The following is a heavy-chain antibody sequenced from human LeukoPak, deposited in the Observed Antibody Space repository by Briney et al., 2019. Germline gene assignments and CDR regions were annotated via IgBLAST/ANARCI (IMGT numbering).Heavy chain of an antibody. CDR1: GFTFSSYA. D-gene: IGHD3-3*01. Sequence: GGSLRLSCAASGFTFSSYAMSWVRQAPGKGLEWVSAISGSGGSTCYADSVKGRFPISRDNSKNTLYLQMNSLRAEDTAVYYCATRRDFWSGYYRESGYYFDYWGQGTLVTVSS. J-gene: IGHJ4*02. V-gene: IGHV3-23*01. CDR3: ATRRDFWSGYYRESGYYFDY. CDR2: ISGSGGST.